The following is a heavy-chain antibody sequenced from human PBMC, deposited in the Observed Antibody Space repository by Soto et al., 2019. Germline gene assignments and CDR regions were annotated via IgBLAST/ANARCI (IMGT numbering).Heavy chain of an antibody. CDR3: TVVVVAATPRAYYYYYMDV. CDR1: GFTFRNAW. CDR2: IKSKTAGGTT. J-gene: IGHJ6*03. Sequence: EVQLVESGGGLVKPGGSLRLSCAASGFTFRNAWMSWVRQAPGTGLEWGGRIKSKTAGGTTDYAAPVKGRFTISRDDSKNTLYLQMNSLKTEDTAVYYCTVVVVAATPRAYYYYYMDVWGKGTTVTVSS. V-gene: IGHV3-15*01. D-gene: IGHD2-15*01.